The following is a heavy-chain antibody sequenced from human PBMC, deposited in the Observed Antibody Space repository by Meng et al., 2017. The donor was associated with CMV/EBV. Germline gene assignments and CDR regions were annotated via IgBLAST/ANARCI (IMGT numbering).Heavy chain of an antibody. Sequence: GESLKISCAACGFTFSSYDMHWVRQATGKGLEWVSAIGTAGDTYYPGSVKGQFTISRENAKNSLYLQMNSLRAGDTAVYYCARDPSTTVVTWGYNWFDPWGQGTLVTVSS. CDR1: GFTFSSYD. CDR2: IGTAGDT. D-gene: IGHD4-23*01. J-gene: IGHJ5*02. CDR3: ARDPSTTVVTWGYNWFDP. V-gene: IGHV3-13*03.